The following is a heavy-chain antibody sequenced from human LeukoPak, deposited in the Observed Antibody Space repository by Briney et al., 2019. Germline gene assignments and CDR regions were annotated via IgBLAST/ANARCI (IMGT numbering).Heavy chain of an antibody. D-gene: IGHD2-2*01. CDR1: GDSVSSNSVT. Sequence: SQTLSLTCAISGDSVSSNSVTWNWIRQSPSRGLEWLGRIYYRSTWYNDYAVSVRGRITVNPDTSKNQFSLHLNSVTPEDTAVYYCARRLTQYDCFDPWGQGILVTVSS. J-gene: IGHJ5*02. CDR3: ARRLTQYDCFDP. CDR2: IYYRSTWYN. V-gene: IGHV6-1*01.